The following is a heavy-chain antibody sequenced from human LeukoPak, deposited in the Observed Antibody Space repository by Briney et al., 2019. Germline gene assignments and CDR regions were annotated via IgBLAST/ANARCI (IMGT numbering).Heavy chain of an antibody. Sequence: GGSLRLSCAASGFTFSSYSMNWVRQAPGKGLEWVSSISSSSSYIYYADSVKGRFTISRDNAKNSLYLQMNSLRAEDTAVYYCARDKPSNWNYEDYWGQGTLVTVSS. CDR1: GFTFSSYS. V-gene: IGHV3-21*01. CDR2: ISSSSSYI. D-gene: IGHD1-7*01. J-gene: IGHJ4*02. CDR3: ARDKPSNWNYEDY.